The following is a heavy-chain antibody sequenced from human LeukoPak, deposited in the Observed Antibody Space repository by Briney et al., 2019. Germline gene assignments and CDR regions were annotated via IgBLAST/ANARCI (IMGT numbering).Heavy chain of an antibody. Sequence: SQTLSLTCAISGDSVSGNSVAWNWMRQSPARGLEWLGRTYYRSKWYNDYAVSVKSRMTINPDTSTNQFSLQLISVTPEDTAVYYCARGAVSGEAAWRDPWGQGTLVTVSS. CDR1: GDSVSGNSVA. V-gene: IGHV6-1*01. CDR2: TYYRSKWYN. CDR3: ARGAVSGEAAWRDP. D-gene: IGHD6-19*01. J-gene: IGHJ5*02.